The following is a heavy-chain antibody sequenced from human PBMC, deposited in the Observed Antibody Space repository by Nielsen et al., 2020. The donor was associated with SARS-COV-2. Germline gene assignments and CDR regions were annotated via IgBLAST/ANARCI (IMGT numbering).Heavy chain of an antibody. D-gene: IGHD3-10*01. V-gene: IGHV3-7*01. CDR3: AKDRSTMVRGVMSRRYFDY. CDR2: IKQDGSEK. CDR1: GFTFSSYW. J-gene: IGHJ4*02. Sequence: GESLKISCAASGFTFSSYWMSWVRQAPGKGLEWVANIKQDGSEKYYVDSVKGRFTISRDNAKNSLYLQMNSLRAEDTAVYYCAKDRSTMVRGVMSRRYFDYWGQGTLVTVSS.